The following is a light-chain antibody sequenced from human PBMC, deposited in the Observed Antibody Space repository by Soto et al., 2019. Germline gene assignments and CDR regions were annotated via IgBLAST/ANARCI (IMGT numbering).Light chain of an antibody. Sequence: DIQLTQSPSTLSASVGDRVTITCRASQSISSWLAWYQKKPGKAPKLLIYKASSLESGVPSRFSGSGSGTEFTLTISSLQPDDFATYYCQQYNSYSGTGGQGTKLDIK. CDR3: QQYNSYSGT. CDR2: KAS. V-gene: IGKV1-5*03. CDR1: QSISSW. J-gene: IGKJ1*01.